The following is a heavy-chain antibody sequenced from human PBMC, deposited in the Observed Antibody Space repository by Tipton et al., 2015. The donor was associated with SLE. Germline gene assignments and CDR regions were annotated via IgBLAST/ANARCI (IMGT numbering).Heavy chain of an antibody. Sequence: LRLSCTVSGVSISSYYWSWIRQPPGKGLEWIAFIFYSGTTSYNPSLKSRVTISGDTSKNQLSLKLSSVTAADTAVYYCARHYAFTFDYWGQGTRVTVSS. V-gene: IGHV4-59*08. CDR3: ARHYAFTFDY. CDR1: GVSISSYY. D-gene: IGHD2-2*01. J-gene: IGHJ4*02. CDR2: IFYSGTT.